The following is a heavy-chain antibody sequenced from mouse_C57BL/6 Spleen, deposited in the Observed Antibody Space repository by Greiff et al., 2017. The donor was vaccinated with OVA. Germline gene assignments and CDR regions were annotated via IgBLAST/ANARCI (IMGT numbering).Heavy chain of an antibody. V-gene: IGHV1-80*01. Sequence: QVQLQQSGAELVKPGASVKISCKASGYAFSSYWMNWVKQRPGKGLEWIGQIYPGDGDTNYNGKFKGKATLTADKSSSTAYMQLSSLTSEDSAVYFCARKGLLPFMDYWDQGTSVTVSS. CDR2: IYPGDGDT. J-gene: IGHJ4*01. CDR3: ARKGLLPFMDY. CDR1: GYAFSSYW. D-gene: IGHD2-3*01.